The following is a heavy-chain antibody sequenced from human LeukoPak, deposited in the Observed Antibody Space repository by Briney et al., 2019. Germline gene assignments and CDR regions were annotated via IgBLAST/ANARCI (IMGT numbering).Heavy chain of an antibody. D-gene: IGHD3-22*01. CDR1: GFTFSNYG. J-gene: IGHJ5*02. CDR2: IAYDGGNK. Sequence: SGGSLRLSCAASGFTFSNYGMHWVRQAPGKGLEWVAVIAYDGGNKYYADSVKGRFTISRDNSKNTLFLQMNSLRAEDTAVYYCARDSSPWYYYDRSGSNGFGPWGQGTLVTVSS. V-gene: IGHV3-30*03. CDR3: ARDSSPWYYYDRSGSNGFGP.